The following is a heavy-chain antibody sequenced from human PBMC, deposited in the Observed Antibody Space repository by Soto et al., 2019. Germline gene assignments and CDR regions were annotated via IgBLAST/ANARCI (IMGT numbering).Heavy chain of an antibody. V-gene: IGHV3-23*01. J-gene: IGHJ4*02. CDR2: ISGGGGT. CDR1: GFTFGTYA. Sequence: GGSLRLSCAASGFTFGTYAMNWVRQAPGKGLEWVSSISGGGGTKYADSVKGRFTTSRDNSKNTVYLQMNSLRAEDTAVYYCARVRRVGPAYGIDDWGQGALVTVSS. CDR3: ARVRRVGPAYGIDD. D-gene: IGHD3-16*01.